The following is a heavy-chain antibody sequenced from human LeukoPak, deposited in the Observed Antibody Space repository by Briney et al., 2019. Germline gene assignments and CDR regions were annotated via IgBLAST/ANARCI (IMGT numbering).Heavy chain of an antibody. J-gene: IGHJ5*02. V-gene: IGHV3-9*01. D-gene: IGHD5-18*01. CDR1: GFTFDDYS. CDR2: ISWNSGSI. CDR3: AKDMDVDKAVVTGFGS. Sequence: GGSLRLSCAASGFTFDDYSMHWVRQAPGKGLEWVSGISWNSGSIRYADSVKGRFTISRDNAKNSLYLQMNSLRAEETALYYCAKDMDVDKAVVTGFGSWGQGTLVTVSS.